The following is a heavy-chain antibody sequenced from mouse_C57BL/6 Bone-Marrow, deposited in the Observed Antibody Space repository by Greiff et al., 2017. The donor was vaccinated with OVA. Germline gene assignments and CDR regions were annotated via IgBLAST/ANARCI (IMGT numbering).Heavy chain of an antibody. CDR2: INPSNGGT. J-gene: IGHJ1*03. D-gene: IGHD1-1*01. V-gene: IGHV1-53*01. Sequence: QVQLQQPGTELVKPGASVKLSCKASGYTFTSYWMHWVKQRPGKGLEWIGNINPSNGGTNYNEKFKSKATLTVDKSSSTAYMQLSSLTSEDSAVYYCARGEYGSSWYFDVWGTGTTVTVSA. CDR1: GYTFTSYW. CDR3: ARGEYGSSWYFDV.